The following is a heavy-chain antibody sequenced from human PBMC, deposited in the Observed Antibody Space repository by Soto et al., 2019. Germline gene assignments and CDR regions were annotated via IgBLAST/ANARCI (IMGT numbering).Heavy chain of an antibody. CDR3: AKGKSTGDIDWFDP. V-gene: IGHV3-23*01. CDR2: LIGGHYGT. Sequence: GGSLRLSCTASGFTLQNYAMAWVRQAPGKGLEWVSTLIGGHYGTAYSYSVKGRFTVSRDNSKNCLYLQMNSLGVEDTAMYFCAKGKSTGDIDWFDPWGQGSLVTVPS. J-gene: IGHJ5*02. D-gene: IGHD3-16*01. CDR1: GFTLQNYA.